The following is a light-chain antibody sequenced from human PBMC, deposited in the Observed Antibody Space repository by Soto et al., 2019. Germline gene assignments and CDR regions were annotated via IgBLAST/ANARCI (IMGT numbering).Light chain of an antibody. CDR1: SSDVGDGDF. J-gene: IGLJ3*02. CDR3: CSYTRSYTWV. Sequence: QSALTQPASVSGSPRQSITISCTGTSSDVGDGDFVSWYQQRPGNAPKLMIYKVSNRPSGVSNRFSGSKSGNTASLTISGLQAEDAADYYCCSYTRSYTWVFGGGTKLTVL. CDR2: KVS. V-gene: IGLV2-14*01.